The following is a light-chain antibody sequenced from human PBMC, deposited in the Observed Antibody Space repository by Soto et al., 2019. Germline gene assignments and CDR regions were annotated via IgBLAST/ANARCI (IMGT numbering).Light chain of an antibody. CDR1: SSNVGAGYD. V-gene: IGLV1-40*01. CDR2: NT. Sequence: QPVLTQPPSVSGAPGQRVTISCTGSSSNVGAGYDVHWYQQFPGTAPKLLIYNTHRPSGAPDRFSGSKSGTSASLAITGLQAEDEADYYCQSYDSTLSGVVFGGGTKLTVL. CDR3: QSYDSTLSGVV. J-gene: IGLJ2*01.